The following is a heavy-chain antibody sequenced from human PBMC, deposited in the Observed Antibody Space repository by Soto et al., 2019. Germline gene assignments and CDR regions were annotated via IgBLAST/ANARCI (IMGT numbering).Heavy chain of an antibody. D-gene: IGHD4-17*01. Sequence: GASVKVSCKASGGTFSSYAISWVRQAPGQGLEWMGGIIPIFGTANYAQKFQGRVTITADESTSTAYMELNSLKTEDTAVYYCTTYLFPGDYADDYGMDVWGQGTTVTVSS. CDR1: GGTFSSYA. CDR3: TTYLFPGDYADDYGMDV. V-gene: IGHV1-69*13. J-gene: IGHJ6*02. CDR2: IIPIFGTA.